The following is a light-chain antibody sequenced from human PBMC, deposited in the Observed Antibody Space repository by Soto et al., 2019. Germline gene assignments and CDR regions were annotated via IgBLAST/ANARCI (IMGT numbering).Light chain of an antibody. Sequence: QSALTQPASVSGSPGQSITIACTGTSSDVGGYNYVSWFQHHPGRAPKLMISEVSNRPSGVSNRFSASKPGNTASLTISGLQSEDEATYYCSSYSSSSTLVFGTGTKLTVL. CDR2: EVS. CDR3: SSYSSSSTLV. J-gene: IGLJ1*01. CDR1: SSDVGGYNY. V-gene: IGLV2-14*01.